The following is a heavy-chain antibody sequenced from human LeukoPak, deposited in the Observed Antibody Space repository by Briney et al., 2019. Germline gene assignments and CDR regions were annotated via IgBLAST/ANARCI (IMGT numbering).Heavy chain of an antibody. CDR3: TRTYSSSSIDY. CDR1: GCSITGYH. Sequence: KTSETLSLTCTVSGCSITGYHWSWIRQPPGKGLEWIGYIYSSGSTNYNPSLKSRVTMSIDTSKNQFSLKLSSVTAADTAVYYCTRTYSSSSIDYWGQGALVTVSS. CDR2: IYSSGST. V-gene: IGHV4-59*01. J-gene: IGHJ4*02. D-gene: IGHD6-6*01.